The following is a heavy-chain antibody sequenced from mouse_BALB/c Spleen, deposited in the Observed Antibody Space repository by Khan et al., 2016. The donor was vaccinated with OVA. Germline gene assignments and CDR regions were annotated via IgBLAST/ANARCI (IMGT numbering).Heavy chain of an antibody. D-gene: IGHD3-3*01. J-gene: IGHJ3*01. CDR3: ARGTFDY. CDR1: AYSFTTYY. CDR2: IDPFNGGN. V-gene: IGHV1-34*01. Sequence: EVQLQESGPELMKPGASVKISCKASAYSFTTYYMHWVKQSHGKSLEWIGYIDPFNGGNDYNQNFKGKATLTVDKSSSTAYMHLSSLTSEDSAVYYCARGTFDYWGQGTLVTVSA.